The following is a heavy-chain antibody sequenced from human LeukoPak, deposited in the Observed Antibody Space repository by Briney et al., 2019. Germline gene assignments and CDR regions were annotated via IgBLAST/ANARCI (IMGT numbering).Heavy chain of an antibody. D-gene: IGHD2-21*02. CDR1: GGSISRYY. J-gene: IGHJ6*03. CDR2: IHYSGST. V-gene: IGHV4-59*12. Sequence: SETLSLTCTVSGGSISRYYWSWIRQPPGKGLEWIGYIHYSGSTNYSPSLKSRVTISIDTSKNQLVLQQSAVTAADAAVYYCVRDQEGVVTAIPVVYYYYYYMDVWGKGTTVTVSS. CDR3: VRDQEGVVTAIPVVYYYYYYMDV.